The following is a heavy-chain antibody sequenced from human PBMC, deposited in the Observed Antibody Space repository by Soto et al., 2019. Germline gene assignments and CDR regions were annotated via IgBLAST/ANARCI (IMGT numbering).Heavy chain of an antibody. CDR2: INAGNGNT. J-gene: IGHJ3*02. D-gene: IGHD3-3*01. CDR3: GRVGYDFWSGYYGEGAFDI. CDR1: GYTFTSYA. V-gene: IGHV1-3*01. Sequence: ASVKVSCKASGYTFTSYAMHWVRQAPGQRLEWMGWINAGNGNTKYSQKFQGRVTITRDTSASTAYMELSSLRSEDTAVYYCGRVGYDFWSGYYGEGAFDIWGQGTMVTVSS.